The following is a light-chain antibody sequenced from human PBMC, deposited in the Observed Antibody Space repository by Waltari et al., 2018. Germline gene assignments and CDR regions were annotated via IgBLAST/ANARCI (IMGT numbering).Light chain of an antibody. Sequence: SYVLTQPLSVSVATGGTATITCEANNIGTKSGNWYQQRSGQAPVVVIYYDTERPSGIPERFSGSNSGSTATLTISRVEAGDEADYYCHVWDSNSDHYVFGTGTKVTVL. CDR1: NIGTKS. J-gene: IGLJ1*01. CDR2: YDT. CDR3: HVWDSNSDHYV. V-gene: IGLV3-21*04.